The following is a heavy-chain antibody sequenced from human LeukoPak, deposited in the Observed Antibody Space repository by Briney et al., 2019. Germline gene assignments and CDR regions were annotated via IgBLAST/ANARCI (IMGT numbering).Heavy chain of an antibody. V-gene: IGHV3-48*01. D-gene: IGHD3-10*01. CDR1: GFSFSDYS. CDR2: ISSSSRTI. CDR3: TRSGGSGRGFDF. Sequence: GGSLRLSCAASGFSFSDYSMNWVRQAPGKGLEWVSDISSSSRTIYYADSVKGRFAVSRDNAKNSLYLQMNSLSAEDTAVYYCTRSGGSGRGFDFWGQGTLVTVSS. J-gene: IGHJ4*02.